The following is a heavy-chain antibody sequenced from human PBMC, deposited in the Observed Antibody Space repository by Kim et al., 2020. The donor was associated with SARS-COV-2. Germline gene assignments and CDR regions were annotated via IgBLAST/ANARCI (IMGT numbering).Heavy chain of an antibody. CDR3: ARGEAAAHFDY. Sequence: TNYADSVKGRFTISRDNAKNSLYLQMNSLRAEDTAVYYCARGEAAAHFDYWGQGTLVTVSS. D-gene: IGHD6-13*01. V-gene: IGHV3-11*06. CDR2: T. J-gene: IGHJ4*02.